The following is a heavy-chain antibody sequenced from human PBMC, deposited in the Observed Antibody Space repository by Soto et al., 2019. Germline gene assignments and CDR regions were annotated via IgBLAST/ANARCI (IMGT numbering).Heavy chain of an antibody. J-gene: IGHJ4*02. Sequence: GGSLRLSCAASGFTFSSYGMHWVRQAPGKGLEWVAVIWYDGSNKYYADSVKGRFTISRDNSKNTLYLQMNSPRAEDTAVYYCARVPTVTPVFFDYWGQGTLVTVSS. CDR3: ARVPTVTPVFFDY. CDR1: GFTFSSYG. CDR2: IWYDGSNK. D-gene: IGHD4-17*01. V-gene: IGHV3-33*08.